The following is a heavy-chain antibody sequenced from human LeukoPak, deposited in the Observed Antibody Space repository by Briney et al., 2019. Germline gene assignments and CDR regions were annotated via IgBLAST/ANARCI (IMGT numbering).Heavy chain of an antibody. D-gene: IGHD2-15*01. Sequence: SETLSLTCAVYGGSFSGYYWSWIRQPPGKGLEWIGTIYYSGSTYNNPSLKSRVTISVDTSKNQFSLNLSSVTAADTAVYYCASLVEGYCSGGSCYYDYWGQGTLVTVSS. CDR1: GGSFSGYY. CDR3: ASLVEGYCSGGSCYYDY. J-gene: IGHJ4*02. V-gene: IGHV4-34*11. CDR2: IYYSGST.